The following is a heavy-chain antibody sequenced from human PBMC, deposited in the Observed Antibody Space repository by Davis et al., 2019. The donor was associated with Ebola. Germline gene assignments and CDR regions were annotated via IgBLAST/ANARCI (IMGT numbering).Heavy chain of an antibody. D-gene: IGHD6-6*01. CDR2: IWYDGSNK. CDR3: AKDEDSSSSLFYYYGMDV. J-gene: IGHJ6*02. Sequence: GESLKISCSASGFTFSSYGMHWVRQAPGKGLEWVAVIWYDGSNKYYADSVKGRFTISRDNSKNTLYLQMNSLRAEDTAVYYCAKDEDSSSSLFYYYGMDVWGQGTTVTVSS. V-gene: IGHV3-30*02. CDR1: GFTFSSYG.